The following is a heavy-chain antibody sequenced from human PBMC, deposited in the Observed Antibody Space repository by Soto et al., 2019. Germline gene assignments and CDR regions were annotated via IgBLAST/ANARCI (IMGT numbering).Heavy chain of an antibody. D-gene: IGHD3-22*01. Sequence: SETLSLTCAVYGGSFSGYYWSWIRQPPGKGLEWIGEINHSGSTNYNPSLKSRVTISVDTSKNQFSLKLSSVTAADTAVYYCARAGYYDSSPWDYFDYWGQGTLVTVSS. CDR3: ARAGYYDSSPWDYFDY. V-gene: IGHV4-34*01. CDR2: INHSGST. J-gene: IGHJ4*02. CDR1: GGSFSGYY.